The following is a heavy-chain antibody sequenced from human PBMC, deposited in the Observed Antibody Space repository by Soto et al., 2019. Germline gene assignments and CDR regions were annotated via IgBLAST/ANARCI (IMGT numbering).Heavy chain of an antibody. J-gene: IGHJ6*02. CDR3: ARALLSHSYDSGGYDSYFHAMDV. D-gene: IGHD3-22*01. CDR2: IIPISETT. CDR1: GGTFSSLD. V-gene: IGHV1-69*06. Sequence: GAPVKVSCKASGGTFSSLDINWVRQAPGQGLEWMGGIIPISETTNYAQIFQGRVSIVADISTSTAYMELSRLRSEDTAVYYCARALLSHSYDSGGYDSYFHAMDVWGQGTPVTVSS.